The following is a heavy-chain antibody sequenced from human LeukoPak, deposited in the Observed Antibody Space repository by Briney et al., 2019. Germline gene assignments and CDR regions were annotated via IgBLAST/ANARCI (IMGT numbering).Heavy chain of an antibody. V-gene: IGHV3-30-3*01. J-gene: IGHJ4*02. CDR3: ARDIGGSGYGCSYDY. D-gene: IGHD5-18*01. Sequence: GGSLRLSCAASGFTFSSYSMHWVRQAPGKGLEWVAVISYDGSNKYYADYVKGRFTISRDNSKNTLYMKMHSLRAEDMDVYFCARDIGGSGYGCSYDYWGQGTLVTVSS. CDR2: ISYDGSNK. CDR1: GFTFSSYS.